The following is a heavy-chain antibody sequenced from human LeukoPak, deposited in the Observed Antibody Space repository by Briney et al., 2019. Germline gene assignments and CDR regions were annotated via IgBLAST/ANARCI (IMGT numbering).Heavy chain of an antibody. CDR3: AKDKVVVSITFGRFDY. Sequence: PGGSLRLSCAASGFTFSSYAMSWVRQAPGKGLEWVSAISGSGGSTYYADSVKGRFTISRDNSKNTLYLQMNSLRAEDTAVYYCAKDKVVVSITFGRFDYWSQGTLVTVSS. CDR1: GFTFSSYA. CDR2: ISGSGGST. V-gene: IGHV3-23*01. J-gene: IGHJ4*02. D-gene: IGHD2-2*01.